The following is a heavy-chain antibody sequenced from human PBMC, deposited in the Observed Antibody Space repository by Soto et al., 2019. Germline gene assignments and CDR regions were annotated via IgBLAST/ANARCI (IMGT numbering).Heavy chain of an antibody. V-gene: IGHV3-15*07. CDR3: TTEARYYDSSGYYYSAFDY. D-gene: IGHD3-22*01. CDR1: GFTFSNAW. J-gene: IGHJ4*02. CDR2: IKSKTDGGTT. Sequence: EVQLVESGGGLVKPGGSLRLSCAASGFTFSNAWMNWVRQAPGKGLEWVGRIKSKTDGGTTDYAAPAKGRFTISRDDSKNTLYLQMNSLKTEDTAVYYCTTEARYYDSSGYYYSAFDYWGQGTLVTVSS.